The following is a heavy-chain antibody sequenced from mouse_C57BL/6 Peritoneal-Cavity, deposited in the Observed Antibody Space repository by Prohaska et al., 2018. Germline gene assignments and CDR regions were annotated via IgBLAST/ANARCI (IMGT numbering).Heavy chain of an antibody. V-gene: IGHV1-64*01. Sequence: QVQLQQPGAELVKPGASVKLSCKASGYTFTSYWMHWVKQRPGHGLEWIGIIHPNSGSPNYNEKFKSKATLNVDKSCRTAEMKSSSLTSEDTAGYYCARPIYYYGSSYDYWGQGTTLTVSS. D-gene: IGHD1-1*01. CDR2: IHPNSGSP. J-gene: IGHJ2*01. CDR1: GYTFTSYW. CDR3: ARPIYYYGSSYDY.